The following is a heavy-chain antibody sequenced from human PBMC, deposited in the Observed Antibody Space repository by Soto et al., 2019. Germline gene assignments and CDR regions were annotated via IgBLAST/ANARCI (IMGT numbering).Heavy chain of an antibody. CDR3: ARDAPPHYYDSSGYYLGAFDI. D-gene: IGHD3-22*01. CDR2: IYHSGST. Sequence: QVQLQESGPGLVKPSGTLSLTCAVSGGSISSSNWWRWVRQPPGKGLEWIGEIYHSGSTNYNPSLKSRVTISVDKSKNQFSLKLSSVTAADTAVYYCARDAPPHYYDSSGYYLGAFDIWGQGTMVTVSS. V-gene: IGHV4-4*02. CDR1: GGSISSSNW. J-gene: IGHJ3*02.